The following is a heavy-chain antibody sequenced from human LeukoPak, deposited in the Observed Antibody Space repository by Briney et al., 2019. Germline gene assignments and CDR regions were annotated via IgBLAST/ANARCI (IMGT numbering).Heavy chain of an antibody. Sequence: SQTLSLTCTVSGDSISSGSYYWSWIRQPPGKGLEWIGYIYYSGSTNYNPSLKSRVTISVDTSKNQFSLKLSSVTAADTAVYYCARVEYDFWSGHYHYYMDVWGKGTTVTVSS. J-gene: IGHJ6*03. D-gene: IGHD3-3*01. CDR3: ARVEYDFWSGHYHYYMDV. CDR2: IYYSGST. CDR1: GDSISSGSYY. V-gene: IGHV4-61*01.